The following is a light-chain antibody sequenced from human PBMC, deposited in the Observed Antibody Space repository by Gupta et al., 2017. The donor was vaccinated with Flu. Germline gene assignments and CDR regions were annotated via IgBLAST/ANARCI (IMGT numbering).Light chain of an antibody. CDR2: GDK. CDR3: QAWDSTCNRREV. J-gene: IGLJ3*02. Sequence: TTACIASSAINGGGYDVHWYQQQPETAPELLVYGDKDRPSGVPDRFSGSKSGTTATLVISGVQAGDEADYYCQAWDSTCNRREVFGGGTRLTVL. V-gene: IGLV1-40*01. CDR1: SAINGGGYD.